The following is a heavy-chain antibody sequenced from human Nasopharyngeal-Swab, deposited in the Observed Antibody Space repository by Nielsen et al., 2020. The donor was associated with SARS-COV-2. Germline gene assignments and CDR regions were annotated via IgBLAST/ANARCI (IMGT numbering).Heavy chain of an antibody. CDR2: IYYSGST. D-gene: IGHD7-27*01. J-gene: IGHJ2*01. CDR3: GASGGEGYWYFDP. Sequence: SETLSLTCTVSGGSISSYYWSWIRQPPGKGLEWIGYIYYSGSTNYNPSLKSRVTISVDTSKNQFSLKLSSVTAADTAVYYCGASGGEGYWYFDPWGRGTRVTVSS. V-gene: IGHV4-59*01. CDR1: GGSISSYY.